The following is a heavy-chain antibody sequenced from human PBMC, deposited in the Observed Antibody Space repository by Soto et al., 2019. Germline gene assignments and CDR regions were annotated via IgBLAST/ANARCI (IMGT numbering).Heavy chain of an antibody. V-gene: IGHV3-21*01. CDR1: GFTFSSYS. J-gene: IGHJ4*02. D-gene: IGHD5-12*01. CDR3: ARDRRDGYNFDY. Sequence: GGSLRLSCAASGFTFSSYSMNWVRQAPGKGLEWVSSISSSSSYIYYADSVKGRFTISRDNAKNSLYLQMNSLRAEDTAVYYYARDRRDGYNFDYWGQGTLVTVSS. CDR2: ISSSSSYI.